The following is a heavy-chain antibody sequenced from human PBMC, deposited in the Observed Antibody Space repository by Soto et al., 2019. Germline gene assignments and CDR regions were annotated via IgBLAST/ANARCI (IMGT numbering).Heavy chain of an antibody. V-gene: IGHV4-59*01. CDR2: IYYSGST. D-gene: IGHD3-3*01. Sequence: PSETLSLTCTVSGGSISSYYWSWIRQPPGKGLEWIGYIYYSGSTNYNPSLKSRVTISVDTSKNQFSLKLSSVTAADTAVYYCARDYDFWSGSTPRIWGQGTLVTVSS. CDR3: ARDYDFWSGSTPRI. J-gene: IGHJ4*02. CDR1: GGSISSYY.